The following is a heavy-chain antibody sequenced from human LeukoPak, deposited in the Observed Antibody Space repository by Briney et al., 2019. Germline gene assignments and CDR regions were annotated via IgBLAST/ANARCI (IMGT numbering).Heavy chain of an antibody. CDR1: GYXFTAYY. V-gene: IGHV1-2*02. CDR3: ARKNDFDI. CDR2: INPSTSGT. D-gene: IGHD2/OR15-2a*01. Sequence: GASVKVSCKASGYXFTAYYLHWMRQAPGQGLEWMGWINPSTSGTNYAQKFQGRVTMTRDTSINTAYMELSGLRSDDTAVYYCARKNDFDIWGQGTLVTVSS. J-gene: IGHJ3*02.